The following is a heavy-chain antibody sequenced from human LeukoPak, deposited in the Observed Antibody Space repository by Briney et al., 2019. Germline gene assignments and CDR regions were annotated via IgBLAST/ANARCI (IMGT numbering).Heavy chain of an antibody. D-gene: IGHD3-9*01. V-gene: IGHV4-34*01. J-gene: IGHJ3*02. CDR2: INHSGST. CDR3: ARGGRRLRYFIGSRGLQDAFDI. Sequence: PSETLSLTCAVYGGSFSGYYWSWIRQPPGKGLEWIGEINHSGSTNYNPSLKSRVTISVDTSKNQFSLKLSSVTAADTAVYYCARGGRRLRYFIGSRGLQDAFDIWGQGTMVTVSS. CDR1: GGSFSGYY.